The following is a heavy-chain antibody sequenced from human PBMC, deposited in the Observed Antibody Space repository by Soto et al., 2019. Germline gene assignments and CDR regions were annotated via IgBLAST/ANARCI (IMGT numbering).Heavy chain of an antibody. D-gene: IGHD3-9*01. V-gene: IGHV1-2*02. CDR1: GYTFTGYY. CDR2: INPNSGGT. Sequence: ASVKVSCKASGYTFTGYYMHWVREAPGQGLEWMGWINPNSGGTNYAQKFQGRVTMTRDTSISTAYMELSRLRSDDTAVYYCARDQVLTGYYVSNWFDPWGQGT. CDR3: ARDQVLTGYYVSNWFDP. J-gene: IGHJ5*02.